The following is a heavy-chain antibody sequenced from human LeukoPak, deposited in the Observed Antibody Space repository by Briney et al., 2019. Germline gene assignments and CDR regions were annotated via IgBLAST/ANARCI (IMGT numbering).Heavy chain of an antibody. J-gene: IGHJ4*02. V-gene: IGHV4-59*08. Sequence: PSATLSHTCLVSGGSISSYYWSWIRQPPGKGLEWIGYIYYSGRTNYNPSLKSRVTISVDTSKSQFSLKLSSVTAADTAVYYCARLATVHFDYWGQGTLVTVSA. CDR3: ARLATVHFDY. CDR2: IYYSGRT. D-gene: IGHD4-17*01. CDR1: GGSISSYY.